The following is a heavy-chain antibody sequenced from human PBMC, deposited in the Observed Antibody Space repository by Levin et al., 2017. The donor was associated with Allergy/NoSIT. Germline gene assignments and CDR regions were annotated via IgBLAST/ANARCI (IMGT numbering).Heavy chain of an antibody. CDR3: ARDYYGSGSYYKRDYGMDV. D-gene: IGHD3-10*01. V-gene: IGHV4-61*01. CDR2: IYYSGST. J-gene: IGHJ6*02. Sequence: SETLSLTCTVSGGSVSSGSYYWSWIRQPPGKGLEWIGYIYYSGSTNYNPSLKSRVTISVDTSKNQFSLKLSSVTAADTAVYYCARDYYGSGSYYKRDYGMDVWGQGTTVTVSS. CDR1: GGSVSSGSYY.